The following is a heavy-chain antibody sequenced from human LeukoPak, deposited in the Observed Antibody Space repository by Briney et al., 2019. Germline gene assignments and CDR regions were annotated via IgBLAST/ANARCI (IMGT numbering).Heavy chain of an antibody. CDR2: IYYSGST. J-gene: IGHJ4*02. CDR3: ARGDYDFWSGYYTWFDY. Sequence: SETLSLTCTVPGGSISSYYCSWTRQPPGKGLEWIGYIYYSGSTNYNPALKSRITISVDTSKNQFSLKLSSVTAADTAVYYCARGDYDFWSGYYTWFDYWGQGTLVTVSS. D-gene: IGHD3-3*01. CDR1: GGSISSYY. V-gene: IGHV4-59*01.